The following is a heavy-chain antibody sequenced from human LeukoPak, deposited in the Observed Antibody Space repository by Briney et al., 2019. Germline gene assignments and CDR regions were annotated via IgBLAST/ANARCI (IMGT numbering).Heavy chain of an antibody. Sequence: GGSLRLSCAASGFTFSSYGMSWVRQAPGKGLEWVSAISGSGGSTYYADSVKGRFTISRDNSKNTLFLHMNSLRAEDTAVYYCAKGGDYGDYWHYNYMDVWGKGATVTISS. D-gene: IGHD4-17*01. V-gene: IGHV3-23*01. CDR2: ISGSGGST. J-gene: IGHJ6*03. CDR1: GFTFSSYG. CDR3: AKGGDYGDYWHYNYMDV.